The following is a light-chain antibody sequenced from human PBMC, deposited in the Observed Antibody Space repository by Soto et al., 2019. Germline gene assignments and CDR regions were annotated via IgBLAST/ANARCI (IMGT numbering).Light chain of an antibody. Sequence: QPVLTQPPSASGSPGQSVTISCTGTSSDVGAYNSVSWYQQHPGKAPRLMIYEVNKRPSGVPDRFSGSKSGNMASLTVSGLQAEDEADYYCNSHGGSNNFWVFGGGTKLIVL. CDR2: EVN. J-gene: IGLJ3*02. V-gene: IGLV2-8*01. CDR3: NSHGGSNNFWV. CDR1: SSDVGAYNS.